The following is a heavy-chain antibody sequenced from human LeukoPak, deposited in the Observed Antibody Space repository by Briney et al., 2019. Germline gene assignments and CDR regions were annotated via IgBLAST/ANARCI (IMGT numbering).Heavy chain of an antibody. J-gene: IGHJ4*02. CDR1: GFTFSSYA. D-gene: IGHD6-19*01. CDR3: AKAVAPTYYFDY. Sequence: PGGSLRLSCAASGFTFSSYALSWVRQAPGKGLEWVSAISGSGGSTYYADSVKGRFTISRDNSENTLYLQMNSLRAEDTAVYYCAKAVAPTYYFDYWGQGTLVTVSS. V-gene: IGHV3-23*01. CDR2: ISGSGGST.